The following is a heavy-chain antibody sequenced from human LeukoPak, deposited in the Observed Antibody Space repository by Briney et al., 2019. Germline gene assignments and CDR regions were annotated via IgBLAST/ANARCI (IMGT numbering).Heavy chain of an antibody. D-gene: IGHD4-23*01. CDR3: ARDIRNYYGCNSYFDY. Sequence: AVTVSYMDSPGTFSTYAISWVRQAPGRGLEWMGRIIPILGIANYAQKFQGRVTITADKSTSTAYMELSSLRSEDTAVYYCARDIRNYYGCNSYFDYWGQGTLVTVSS. CDR1: PGTFSTYA. J-gene: IGHJ4*02. CDR2: IIPILGIA. V-gene: IGHV1-69*04.